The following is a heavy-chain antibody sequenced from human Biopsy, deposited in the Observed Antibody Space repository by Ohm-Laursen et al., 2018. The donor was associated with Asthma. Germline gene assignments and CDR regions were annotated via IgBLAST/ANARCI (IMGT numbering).Heavy chain of an antibody. CDR3: AREGVAGTHIED. D-gene: IGHD6-19*01. CDR2: ISYDGSSI. J-gene: IGHJ4*02. V-gene: IGHV3-30-3*01. Sequence: SLRLSCSASGFTFSDYDMHWVRQAPGKGLEWVAVISYDGSSIYYADSVKGRFTISRDNSKNTLSLQMNSLTAEDTAVYYCAREGVAGTHIEDWGQGTLVTVSS. CDR1: GFTFSDYD.